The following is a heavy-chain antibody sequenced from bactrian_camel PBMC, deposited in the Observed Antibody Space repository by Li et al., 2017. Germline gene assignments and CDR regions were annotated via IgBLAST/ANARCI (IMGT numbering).Heavy chain of an antibody. CDR3: GSHEVPYY. Sequence: QVQLVESGGGLVQPGGSLRLSCTASGFTFSSYWMYWVCQAPGKGLEWVSSIYSYGSNTLYADSVKGRFTISRGNAKRTVSLQMNSLKTEDMAMYYCGSHEVPYYWGQGTQVTVS. CDR2: IYSYGSNT. CDR1: GFTFSSYW. J-gene: IGHJ4*01. V-gene: IGHV3S6*01.